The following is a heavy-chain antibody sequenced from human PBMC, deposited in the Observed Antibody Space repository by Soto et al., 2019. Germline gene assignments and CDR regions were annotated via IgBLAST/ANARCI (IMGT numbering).Heavy chain of an antibody. Sequence: QVQLVESGGGAVQPGESLRLSCVASGFDFTYYAMHWVRQAPGKGLESVAVMSSDGSKIHHTYSVKGRFTISRDNSKNTLYLQMNSLRKEDRAVYFCATGEGVGGTLGLFNYWGQGSLVSVSS. D-gene: IGHD1-26*01. CDR1: GFDFTYYA. CDR3: ATGEGVGGTLGLFNY. CDR2: MSSDGSKI. J-gene: IGHJ4*02. V-gene: IGHV3-30*03.